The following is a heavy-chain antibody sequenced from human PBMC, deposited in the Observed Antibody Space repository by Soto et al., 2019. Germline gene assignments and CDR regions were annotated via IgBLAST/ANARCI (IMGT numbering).Heavy chain of an antibody. CDR1: GGSISSGGYY. CDR2: IYYSGST. CDR3: ARAGMVVKRVNWFDP. V-gene: IGHV4-31*03. J-gene: IGHJ5*02. Sequence: QVQLQESGPGLVKPSQTLSLTCTVSGGSISSGGYYWSWIRQHPGKGLEWIGYIYYSGSTYYNPSLKSRGTTSVDTSKNQFSLKLSSVTAADTAVYYCARAGMVVKRVNWFDPWGQGTLVTVSS. D-gene: IGHD2-21*01.